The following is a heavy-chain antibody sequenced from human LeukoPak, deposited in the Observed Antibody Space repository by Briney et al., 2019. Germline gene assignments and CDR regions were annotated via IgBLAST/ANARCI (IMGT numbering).Heavy chain of an antibody. CDR1: GYTFTSYD. J-gene: IGHJ5*02. Sequence: GASVKVSCKASGYTFTSYDINWVRQATGQWLEWMGWMNPNSGNTGYAQKFQGRVTMTRNTSISTAYMELSSLRSEDTAVYYCARKVPAARRGRWFDPWGQGTLVTVSS. CDR2: MNPNSGNT. V-gene: IGHV1-8*01. D-gene: IGHD2-2*01. CDR3: ARKVPAARRGRWFDP.